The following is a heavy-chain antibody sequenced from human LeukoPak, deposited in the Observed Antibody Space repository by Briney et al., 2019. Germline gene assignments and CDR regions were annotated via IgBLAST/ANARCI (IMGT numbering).Heavy chain of an antibody. CDR1: GFTFSSYG. V-gene: IGHV3-30*13. D-gene: IGHD1-26*01. J-gene: IGHJ4*02. Sequence: PGGSLRLSCAASGFTFSSYGIHWVRQAPGKGLEWVAVISDDGGNKYYAESVKGRFTISRDNSKNRLHLQMISLRAEDTAVYYCARDVGRGDYWGQGTLVTVSS. CDR2: ISDDGGNK. CDR3: ARDVGRGDY.